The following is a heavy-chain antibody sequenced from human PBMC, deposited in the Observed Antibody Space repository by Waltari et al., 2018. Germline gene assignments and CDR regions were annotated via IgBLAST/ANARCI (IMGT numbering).Heavy chain of an antibody. Sequence: QVQLVQSGAEVKKPGSSVKVSCKASGGTFSSYAIRWVRQAPGPGLEWMGGIIPIFGTANYAQKFQGRVTITTDESTSTAYMELSSLRSEDTAVYYCATQVRYGLRSRLFYYFDYWGQGTLVTVSS. J-gene: IGHJ4*02. D-gene: IGHD1-1*01. V-gene: IGHV1-69*05. CDR3: ATQVRYGLRSRLFYYFDY. CDR1: GGTFSSYA. CDR2: IIPIFGTA.